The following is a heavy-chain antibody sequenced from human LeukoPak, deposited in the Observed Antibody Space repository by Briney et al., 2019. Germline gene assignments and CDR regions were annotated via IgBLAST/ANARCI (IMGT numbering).Heavy chain of an antibody. V-gene: IGHV3-33*01. CDR1: GFTSSSYG. Sequence: PGGSLRLSCAASGFTSSSYGMHWVRQAPGKGLEWVSLIWYDGSNKYYADSVKGRFTISRDNSKNTLYLQMNSLRAEDTAVYYCARDWGKGDYWGQGTLVTVSS. D-gene: IGHD3-16*01. CDR2: IWYDGSNK. CDR3: ARDWGKGDY. J-gene: IGHJ4*02.